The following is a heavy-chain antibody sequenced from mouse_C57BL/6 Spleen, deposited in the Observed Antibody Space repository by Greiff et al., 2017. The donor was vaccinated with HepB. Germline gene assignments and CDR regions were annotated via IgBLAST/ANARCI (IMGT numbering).Heavy chain of an antibody. J-gene: IGHJ4*01. CDR2: ISSGSSTI. V-gene: IGHV5-17*01. CDR1: GFTFSDYG. D-gene: IGHD2-5*01. Sequence: EVKLVESGGGLVKPGGSLKLSCAASGFTFSDYGMHWVRQAPEKGLEWVAYISSGSSTIYYADTVKGRFTISRDNAKNTLFLQMTSLRSEDTAMYYCARYPSYYSNYEAMDYWGQGTSVTVSS. CDR3: ARYPSYYSNYEAMDY.